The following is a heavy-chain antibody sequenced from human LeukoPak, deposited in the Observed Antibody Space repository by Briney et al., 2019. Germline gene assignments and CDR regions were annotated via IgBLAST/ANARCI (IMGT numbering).Heavy chain of an antibody. Sequence: PGGSLRLSCAASGFTVSSNYMNWVRQAPGKGLECVSVIYSDGNTYYADSVKGRFTISRDNSKNTLYLQMNSLRAEDTAVYYCARDRRLLYFGELFHDAFDIWGQGTMVTVSS. V-gene: IGHV3-53*05. CDR2: IYSDGNT. J-gene: IGHJ3*02. CDR3: ARDRRLLYFGELFHDAFDI. CDR1: GFTVSSNY. D-gene: IGHD3-10*01.